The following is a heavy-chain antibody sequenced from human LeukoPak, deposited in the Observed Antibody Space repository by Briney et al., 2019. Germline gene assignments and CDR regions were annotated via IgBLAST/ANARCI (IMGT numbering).Heavy chain of an antibody. CDR2: IYYSGST. J-gene: IGHJ5*02. CDR1: GGSISSSSYY. Sequence: PSETLSLTCTVSGGSISSSSYYWGWIRQPPGKGPEWIGSIYYSGSTYYNPSLKSRVTISVDTSKNQFSLKLSSVTAADTAVYYCARDCGLYDFWSGYYQYNWFDPWGQGTLVTVSS. CDR3: ARDCGLYDFWSGYYQYNWFDP. V-gene: IGHV4-39*07. D-gene: IGHD3-3*01.